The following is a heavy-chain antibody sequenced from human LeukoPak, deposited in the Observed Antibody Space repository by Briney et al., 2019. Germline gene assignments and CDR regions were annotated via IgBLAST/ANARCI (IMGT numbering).Heavy chain of an antibody. CDR3: ARGSSSCFDY. Sequence: SETLSLTCTVSGGSVSSGSYYWGWIRQPPGKGLEWIGSIYYSGSTYYNPSLKSRVTISVDTSKNQFSLKLSSVTAADTAVYYCARGSSSCFDYWGQGTLVTVSS. CDR2: IYYSGST. D-gene: IGHD6-13*01. CDR1: GGSVSSGSYY. V-gene: IGHV4-39*01. J-gene: IGHJ4*02.